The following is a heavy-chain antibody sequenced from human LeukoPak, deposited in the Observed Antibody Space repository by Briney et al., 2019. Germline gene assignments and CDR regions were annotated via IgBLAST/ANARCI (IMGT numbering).Heavy chain of an antibody. CDR3: ARDPGNVYYYYGMDV. Sequence: PGGSLRLSCAASGFTFSSYWMHWVRQAPGKGLVWVSRINNDGSTTNYADSVKGRFTISRDNAKNTLYLHMTSLRAEDTAVYFCARDPGNVYYYYGMDVWGQGTTVTVSS. CDR2: INNDGSTT. J-gene: IGHJ6*02. CDR1: GFTFSSYW. D-gene: IGHD2-8*01. V-gene: IGHV3-74*01.